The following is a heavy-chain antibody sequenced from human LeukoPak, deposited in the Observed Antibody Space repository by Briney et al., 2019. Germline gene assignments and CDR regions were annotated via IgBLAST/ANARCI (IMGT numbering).Heavy chain of an antibody. CDR3: ARVVPNYDILTGYFRVGGFDY. CDR2: VYYSGST. D-gene: IGHD3-9*01. CDR1: GGSISSGDYY. Sequence: SETLSLTCTVSGGSISSGDYYWSWIRQPPGKGLEWIGYVYYSGSTYYNPSLKSRVIISVDTSKNQFSLKLSSVTAADTAVYYCARVVPNYDILTGYFRVGGFDYWGLGTLVTVSS. V-gene: IGHV4-30-4*01. J-gene: IGHJ4*02.